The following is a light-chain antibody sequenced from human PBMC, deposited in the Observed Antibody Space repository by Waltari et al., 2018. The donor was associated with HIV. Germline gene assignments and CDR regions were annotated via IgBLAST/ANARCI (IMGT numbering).Light chain of an antibody. Sequence: QSALTQPASVSGSPGQSLTLSCTATNRAVAASNYVSWFQQHHGNSPKVIIVEGSNPPSGVSNRFSGSKSGNTASLIISGLQAEDEADYYCSSYTTRNTFVFGTGTKVTVL. CDR2: EGS. V-gene: IGLV2-14*01. J-gene: IGLJ1*01. CDR1: NRAVAASNY. CDR3: SSYTTRNTFV.